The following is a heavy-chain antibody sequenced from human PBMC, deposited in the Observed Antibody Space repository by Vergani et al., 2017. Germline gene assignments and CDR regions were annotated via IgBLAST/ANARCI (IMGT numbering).Heavy chain of an antibody. CDR3: ARDLGFXSGGPTRDHFGMDG. V-gene: IGHV4-59*01. D-gene: IGHD3-16*01. J-gene: IGHJ6*02. CDR1: GGSISSYY. Sequence: QVQLQESGPGLVKPSETLSLTCTVSGGSISSYYWSWIRQPPGKGLEWIGYIYYSGSTNYNPSLKSRVTISVDTSKNQFSLKLSSVTAADTAVYYCARDLGFXSGGPTRDHFGMDGWGQGTTVTVSS. CDR2: IYYSGST.